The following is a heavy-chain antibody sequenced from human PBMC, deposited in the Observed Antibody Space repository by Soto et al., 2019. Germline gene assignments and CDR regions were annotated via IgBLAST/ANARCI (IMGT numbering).Heavy chain of an antibody. Sequence: GGSLRLSCAASGFSVSSYAMNWVRQAPGKGLEWVAGISGSGGTTYYADSVKGRFTISRDTSKSALYLQMNSLRAEDTAVYYCATDTSGRLPHLFSVYYLDYWGQGTLVTVSS. CDR1: GFSVSSYA. D-gene: IGHD2-21*01. CDR3: ATDTSGRLPHLFSVYYLDY. V-gene: IGHV3-23*01. CDR2: ISGSGGTT. J-gene: IGHJ4*02.